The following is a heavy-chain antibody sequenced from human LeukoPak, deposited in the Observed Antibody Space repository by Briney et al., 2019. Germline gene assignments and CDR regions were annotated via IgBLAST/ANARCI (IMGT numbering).Heavy chain of an antibody. J-gene: IGHJ3*02. CDR1: GFSFSSYG. V-gene: IGHV3-33*08. CDR3: VRPNGDYARGGLEI. Sequence: GGSLRLSCAASGFSFSSYGIHWVRQAPGKGLDWVAVIWYDGSSQYYADSVKGRFTISRVNSKNTVYLQMNSLTAEDTAIYYCVRPNGDYARGGLEIWGQGTVVTVSS. CDR2: IWYDGSSQ. D-gene: IGHD4-17*01.